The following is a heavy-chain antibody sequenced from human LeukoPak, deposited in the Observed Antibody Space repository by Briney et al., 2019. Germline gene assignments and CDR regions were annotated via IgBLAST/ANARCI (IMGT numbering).Heavy chain of an antibody. CDR1: GFTFSSYW. J-gene: IGHJ5*02. CDR2: IYSGGST. Sequence: GGSLRLSCAASGFTFSSYWMSWVRQAPGKGLEWVSVIYSGGSTYYADSVKGRFTTSRDNSKNTLFLQMNSLRAEDTAVYYCASFEGGLRLSWGQGTLVTVSS. V-gene: IGHV3-66*02. CDR3: ASFEGGLRLS. D-gene: IGHD3-16*01.